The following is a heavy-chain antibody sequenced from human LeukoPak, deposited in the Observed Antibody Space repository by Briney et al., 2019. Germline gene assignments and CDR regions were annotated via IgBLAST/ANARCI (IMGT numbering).Heavy chain of an antibody. V-gene: IGHV1-69*13. CDR1: GGTFSSYA. CDR2: IIPISGTA. D-gene: IGHD3-3*01. Sequence: SVKVSCKASGGTFSSYAISWVRQAPGQGLEWMGGIIPISGTANYAQKFQGRVTITADESTSTAYMELSSLRSEDTAVYYCARAQERHDFWSGYYTGYYYYGMDVWGQGTTVTVSS. CDR3: ARAQERHDFWSGYYTGYYYYGMDV. J-gene: IGHJ6*02.